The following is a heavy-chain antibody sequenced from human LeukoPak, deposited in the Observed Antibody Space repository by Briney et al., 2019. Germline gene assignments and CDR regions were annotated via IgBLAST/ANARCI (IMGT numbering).Heavy chain of an antibody. Sequence: GGSLRLSCAASGFTVSNNYMSWVRQAPGKGLEWVSVIYSGGSTYYADSVKGRFTISRDNSKNTLYLQMNSLRAEDTAVYYCARSSSGWYMGCFDYWGQGTLVTVSS. CDR1: GFTVSNNY. V-gene: IGHV3-66*02. CDR3: ARSSSGWYMGCFDY. CDR2: IYSGGST. J-gene: IGHJ4*02. D-gene: IGHD6-19*01.